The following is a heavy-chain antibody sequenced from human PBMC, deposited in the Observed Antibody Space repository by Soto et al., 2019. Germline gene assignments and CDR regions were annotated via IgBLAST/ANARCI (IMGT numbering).Heavy chain of an antibody. D-gene: IGHD3-3*01. Sequence: PGESLKISCTGSGFTFGAYTMSWVRQAPGKGLEWVGSIRSTAYGAPTDVAASVKGRFTISRDDSNGTAYLQMNSLKTEDAAVYYCTREGNYDFWSGWLYYFDYWGRETLVTVSS. V-gene: IGHV3-49*04. CDR1: GFTFGAYT. CDR3: TREGNYDFWSGWLYYFDY. J-gene: IGHJ4*02. CDR2: IRSTAYGAPT.